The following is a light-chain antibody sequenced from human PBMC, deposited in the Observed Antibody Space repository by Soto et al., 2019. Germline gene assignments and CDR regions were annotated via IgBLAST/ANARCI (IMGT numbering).Light chain of an antibody. V-gene: IGKV3-11*01. CDR1: HSVTTY. CDR3: QQYGGAPRT. Sequence: IVMTQSPATLSLSRGERATLSXRASHSVTTYLAWYQQKPGXAPRXXXDDXSNRATGSPARLSGSGSGTDFTLTISRLEPEDFAVYHCQQYGGAPRTFGQGTKVDIK. J-gene: IGKJ1*01. CDR2: DXS.